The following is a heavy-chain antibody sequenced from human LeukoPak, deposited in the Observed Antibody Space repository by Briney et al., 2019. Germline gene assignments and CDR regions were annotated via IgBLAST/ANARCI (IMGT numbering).Heavy chain of an antibody. CDR2: TYTTGNT. Sequence: SETLSLTCTVSGDSINSGASYWSWIRQPAGQGLDWIGRTYTTGNTNYNPSLWRRVTISVDTSKNQFSLGLNSVTAADTAVYFCARDRSYYSDSGTAYWGQGILVTVSS. V-gene: IGHV4-61*02. CDR1: GDSINSGASY. D-gene: IGHD3-22*01. J-gene: IGHJ4*02. CDR3: ARDRSYYSDSGTAY.